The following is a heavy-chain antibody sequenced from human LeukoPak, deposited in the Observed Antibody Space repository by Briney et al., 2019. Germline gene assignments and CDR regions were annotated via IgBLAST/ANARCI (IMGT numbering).Heavy chain of an antibody. V-gene: IGHV3-23*01. Sequence: GGSLRLSCAASGFTFNNYAMSWVRQAPGKGLEWVSAISASGGTTYYADSVKGRFTISRDNSENTLFPQMNSLRAEDTAVYYCAKEPREYCSSTSCPNWFDSWGQGTLVTVSS. D-gene: IGHD2-2*01. CDR1: GFTFNNYA. CDR3: AKEPREYCSSTSCPNWFDS. CDR2: ISASGGTT. J-gene: IGHJ5*01.